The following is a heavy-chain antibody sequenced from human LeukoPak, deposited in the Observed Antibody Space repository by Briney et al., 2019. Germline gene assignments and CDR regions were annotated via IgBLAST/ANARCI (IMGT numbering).Heavy chain of an antibody. CDR1: GYTFTSYA. Sequence: ASVKVSCKASGYTFTSYAMHWVRQAPGQRLEWMGWINAGNGNTKYSQKFRGRVTITRDTSASTAYMELSSLRSEDTAVYYCARGWQLVRVDYWGQGTLVTVSS. CDR3: ARGWQLVRVDY. CDR2: INAGNGNT. J-gene: IGHJ4*02. V-gene: IGHV1-3*01. D-gene: IGHD6-6*01.